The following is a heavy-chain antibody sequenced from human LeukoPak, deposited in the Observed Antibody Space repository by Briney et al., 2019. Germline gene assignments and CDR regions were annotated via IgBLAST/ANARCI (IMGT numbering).Heavy chain of an antibody. CDR3: ARGYDYVWGSYRKTVTIFDY. CDR2: INPSGGST. CDR1: GYTFTSYY. D-gene: IGHD3-16*02. Sequence: GASVNVSCKASGYTFTSYYMHWVRQAPGQGLEWMGIINPSGGSTSYAQKFQGRVTMTRDTSTSTVYMELSSLRSEDTAVYYCARGYDYVWGSYRKTVTIFDYWGQGTLVTVSS. V-gene: IGHV1-46*01. J-gene: IGHJ4*02.